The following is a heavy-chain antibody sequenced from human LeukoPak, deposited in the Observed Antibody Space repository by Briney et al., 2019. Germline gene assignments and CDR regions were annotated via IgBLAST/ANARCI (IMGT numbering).Heavy chain of an antibody. CDR1: GGSFSGDY. CDR3: ARTPVLVTPARYFDY. CDR2: INHSGST. J-gene: IGHJ4*02. D-gene: IGHD4-23*01. V-gene: IGHV4-34*01. Sequence: SETLTLTCAVYGGSFSGDYWSWIRQPPGKGLEWIGEINHSGSTNYNPSLKSRVTISVDTSKNQFSLKLSSVTAADTAVYYCARTPVLVTPARYFDYWGQGTLVTVSS.